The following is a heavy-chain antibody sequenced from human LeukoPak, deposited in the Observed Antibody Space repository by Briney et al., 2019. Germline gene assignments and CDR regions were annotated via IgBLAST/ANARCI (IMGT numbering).Heavy chain of an antibody. Sequence: SETLSLTCTVSGGSISGYYWSWIRQPPGKGLEWICYIFYSGSTNHNPSLRSRVTISVDTSKNQFSLKLSSVTAADTAVYYCARHYYDSSGYYYQDYWGQGTLVTVSS. CDR1: GGSISGYY. J-gene: IGHJ4*02. CDR3: ARHYYDSSGYYYQDY. D-gene: IGHD3-22*01. CDR2: IFYSGST. V-gene: IGHV4-59*08.